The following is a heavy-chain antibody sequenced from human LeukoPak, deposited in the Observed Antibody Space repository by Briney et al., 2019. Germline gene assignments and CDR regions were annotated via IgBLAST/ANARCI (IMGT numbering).Heavy chain of an antibody. J-gene: IGHJ4*02. Sequence: STSGSTIYYADSVKGRFTISRDNAKNSLYLQMNSLRAEDTAVYYCAKDLGLQVGASPFDYWGQGTLVTVSS. CDR3: AKDLGLQVGASPFDY. V-gene: IGHV3-48*03. CDR2: STSGSTI. D-gene: IGHD1-26*01.